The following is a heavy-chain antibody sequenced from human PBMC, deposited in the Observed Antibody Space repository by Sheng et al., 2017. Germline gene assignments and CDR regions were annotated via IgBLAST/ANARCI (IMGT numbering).Heavy chain of an antibody. V-gene: IGHV4-38-2*02. CDR3: AREGYSGYDFGGDFDY. Sequence: QVRLQESGPGLMKPSETLSLTCAVSGYSISTAYYWGWIRQPPGKGLEWIGSIHPHSGLFYYNPSLESRVTISQDTSNNQFSLRLTSVTAADTATYYCAREGYSGYDFGGDFDYVGPGNLVTVSS. J-gene: IGHJ4*02. D-gene: IGHD5-12*01. CDR1: GYSISTAYY. CDR2: IHPHSGLF.